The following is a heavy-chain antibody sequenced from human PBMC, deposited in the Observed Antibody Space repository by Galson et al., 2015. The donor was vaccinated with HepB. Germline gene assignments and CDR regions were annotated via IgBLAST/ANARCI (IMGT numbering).Heavy chain of an antibody. CDR3: ARERVGGDFDH. D-gene: IGHD2-2*01. J-gene: IGHJ4*02. CDR2: INSRGST. V-gene: IGHV4-59*11. CDR1: DDSIRSHS. Sequence: LSLTCTVSDDSIRSHSWTWIRQPPGKGLEWVGYINSRGSTDYNPSLKSRISISVDTSKKQFSLRLSSVTAADTAVYYCARERVGGDFDHWGQGTPVTVSS.